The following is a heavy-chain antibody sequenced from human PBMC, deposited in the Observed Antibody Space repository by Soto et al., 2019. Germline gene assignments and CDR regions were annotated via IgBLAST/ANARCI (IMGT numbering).Heavy chain of an antibody. CDR1: GFTFSTYT. CDR2: INGRSNYV. CDR3: AREDGVVGSSSAFHH. V-gene: IGHV3-21*01. Sequence: EVQVVESGGGLVKPGGSLRLSCVFSGFTFSTYTMNWVRQAPGKGLEWVSSINGRSNYVYYADSVKGRFTISRDNAKNSLYLQMNRRRAEDTAIYYCAREDGVVGSSSAFHHWGLGTLVTVSS. D-gene: IGHD1-26*01. J-gene: IGHJ4*02.